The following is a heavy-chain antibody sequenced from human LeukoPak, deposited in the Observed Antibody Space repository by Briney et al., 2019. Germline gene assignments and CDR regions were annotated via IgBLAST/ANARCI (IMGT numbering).Heavy chain of an antibody. CDR1: GFTFSDYH. CDR2: INTDSSDI. D-gene: IGHD2-2*01. CDR3: ARDTFQPGLIDS. Sequence: GGSLRLSCAASGFTFSDYHMNWIRQAPGKGLEWVSYINTDSSDIHYADSVKGRFTISRDNARNTLYLQLSSLRAEDSAVYYCARDTFQPGLIDSWGQGTLVTVSS. V-gene: IGHV3-11*06. J-gene: IGHJ4*02.